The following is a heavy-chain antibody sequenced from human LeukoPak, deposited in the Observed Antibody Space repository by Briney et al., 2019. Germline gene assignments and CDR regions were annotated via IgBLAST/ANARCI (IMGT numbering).Heavy chain of an antibody. CDR2: IYYSRNT. CDR1: GGSISSSTYY. Sequence: PSEILSLTCAVSGGSISSSTYYWVWIRQPPGKGLEWIGSIYYSRNTYYNPALKSRVNISLDTSKIQFSVTPSSVTAADTAVYYCARQLVYWGQGTLVTVSS. V-gene: IGHV4-39*01. J-gene: IGHJ4*02. CDR3: ARQLVY.